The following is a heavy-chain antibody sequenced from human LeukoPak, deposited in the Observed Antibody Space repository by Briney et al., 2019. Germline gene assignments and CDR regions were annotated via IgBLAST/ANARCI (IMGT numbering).Heavy chain of an antibody. V-gene: IGHV3-7*01. J-gene: IGHJ4*02. CDR3: AREATYYFDY. CDR2: MNLDGSAK. Sequence: VAHMNLDGSAKYYAGSVKGRFTISRDNAKNSLYLQMNSLRAEDTAVYYCAREATYYFDYWGQGTLVTVSS.